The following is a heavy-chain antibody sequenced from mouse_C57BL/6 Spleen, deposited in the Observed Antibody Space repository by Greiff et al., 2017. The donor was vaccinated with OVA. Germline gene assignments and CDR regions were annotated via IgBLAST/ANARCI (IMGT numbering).Heavy chain of an antibody. D-gene: IGHD2-4*01. CDR3: ATYDYDEESTAMDY. J-gene: IGHJ4*01. Sequence: VKLVESGPGLVEPSPSLSITCTVSGFSLTSYGVSWVRQPPGKGLEWLGVIWGDGSTNYHSALISRLSISKDNSKSQVFLKLNSLQTDDTATYYCATYDYDEESTAMDYWGQGTSVTVSS. CDR1: GFSLTSYG. V-gene: IGHV2-3*01. CDR2: IWGDGST.